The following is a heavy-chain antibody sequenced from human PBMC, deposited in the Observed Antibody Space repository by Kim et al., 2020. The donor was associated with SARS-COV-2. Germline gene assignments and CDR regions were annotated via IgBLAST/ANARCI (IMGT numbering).Heavy chain of an antibody. CDR2: ISYDGSNK. CDR3: ARDLYYYGSGSYYGGMDV. CDR1: GFTFSSYA. V-gene: IGHV3-30*04. D-gene: IGHD3-10*01. J-gene: IGHJ6*02. Sequence: GGSLRLSCAASGFTFSSYAMHWVRQAPGKGLEWVAVISYDGSNKYYADSVKGRFTISRDNSKNTLYLQMNSLRAEDTAVYYCARDLYYYGSGSYYGGMDVWGQGTTVTVSS.